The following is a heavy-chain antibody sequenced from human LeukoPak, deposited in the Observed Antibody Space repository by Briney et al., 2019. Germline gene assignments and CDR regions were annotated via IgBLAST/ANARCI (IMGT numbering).Heavy chain of an antibody. CDR2: FSGYGGST. CDR1: GFTFSSYA. V-gene: IGHV3-23*01. J-gene: IGHJ1*01. Sequence: GRSLRLSCAASGFTFSSYAMNWVRQAPGKGLEWVSSFSGYGGSTSYADSVKGRFTISRDSFKNTLYLQMNSLRVEDTALYYCAKGGRMYATGSEYFHHWGQGTLVTVSS. CDR3: AKGGRMYATGSEYFHH. D-gene: IGHD2-8*01.